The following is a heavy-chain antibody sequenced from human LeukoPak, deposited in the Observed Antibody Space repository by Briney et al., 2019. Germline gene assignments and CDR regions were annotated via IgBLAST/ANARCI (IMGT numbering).Heavy chain of an antibody. CDR2: IYYTGST. D-gene: IGHD6-13*01. CDR1: GVSVSSSSYF. J-gene: IGHJ4*02. V-gene: IGHV4-39*01. Sequence: PSETLSLTCTVSGVSVSSSSYFWGWIRQPPGKGLEWIGSIYYTGSTYYNPSLKSRVTISLDTSTNQFSLKLTSVTAADTAVYYCARLLSSIAAASDYWGQGTLVTVSS. CDR3: ARLLSSIAAASDY.